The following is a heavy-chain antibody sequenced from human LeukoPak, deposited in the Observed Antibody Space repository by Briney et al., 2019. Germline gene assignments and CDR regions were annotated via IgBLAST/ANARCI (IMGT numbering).Heavy chain of an antibody. V-gene: IGHV4-39*07. D-gene: IGHD6-13*01. J-gene: IGHJ6*03. Sequence: TSETLSLTCTVSGGSISSSSYYWGWIRQPPGKGLEWIGSIYYSGSTYYNPSLKSQVTISVDTSKNQFSLKLSSVTAADTAVYYCASSRSSWLTTTYLYYYYMDVWGKGTTVTVSS. CDR1: GGSISSSSYY. CDR2: IYYSGST. CDR3: ASSRSSWLTTTYLYYYYMDV.